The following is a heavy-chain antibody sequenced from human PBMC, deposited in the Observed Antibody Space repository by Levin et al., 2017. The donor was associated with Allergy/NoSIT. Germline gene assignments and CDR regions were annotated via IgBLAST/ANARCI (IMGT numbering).Heavy chain of an antibody. D-gene: IGHD6-19*01. CDR3: ARYGGSGFNK. V-gene: IGHV3-48*01. J-gene: IGHJ4*02. CDR2: IGSGSSPI. CDR1: GFTFSSFS. Sequence: SCVGSGFTFSSFSINWVRLAPGKGLEWLSYIGSGSSPIYYADSVKGRFTISRDDVKDSLYLQMNSLRPEDTAVYYCARYGGSGFNKWGQGTLVIVSS.